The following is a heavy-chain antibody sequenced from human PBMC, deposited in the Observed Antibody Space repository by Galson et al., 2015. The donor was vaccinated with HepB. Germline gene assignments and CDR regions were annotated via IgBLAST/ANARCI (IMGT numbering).Heavy chain of an antibody. J-gene: IGHJ6*02. CDR3: ATGKMRPPDYYYYGMDV. CDR2: FDPEDGET. CDR1: GYTLTELS. Sequence: SVKVSCKVSGYTLTELSMHWVRQAPGKGLEWMGGFDPEDGETIYAQKFQGRVTMTEDTSTDTAYMELSSLRSEDTAVYYCATGKMRPPDYYYYGMDVWGQGTTVTVSS. V-gene: IGHV1-24*01.